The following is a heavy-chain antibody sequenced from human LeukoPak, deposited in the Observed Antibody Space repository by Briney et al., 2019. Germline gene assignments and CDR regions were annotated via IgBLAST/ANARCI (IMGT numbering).Heavy chain of an antibody. CDR2: IYYSGST. V-gene: IGHV4-59*01. CDR1: GGSISSYY. J-gene: IGHJ6*03. CDR3: ARNSDSYYFYYYMDV. D-gene: IGHD1-26*01. Sequence: SETLSLTCTVSGGSISSYYWSWIRQPPGKGLEWIGYIYYSGSTNYNPSLKCRVTMSVDTSKNQFSLNLNSVTVADTAVYYCARNSDSYYFYYYMDVWGKGTTVTVS.